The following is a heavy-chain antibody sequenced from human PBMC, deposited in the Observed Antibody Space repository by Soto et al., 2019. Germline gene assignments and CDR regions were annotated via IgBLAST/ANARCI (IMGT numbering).Heavy chain of an antibody. Sequence: GGSLRLSCAASGFTFSSYAMSWVRQAPGKGLEWVSAISGSGGSTYYADSVKGRFTISRDNTNNTLSLQMTSPRAEDTAVYYCVRASVTAPGPFDYWGQGTLVTVSS. J-gene: IGHJ4*02. CDR3: VRASVTAPGPFDY. CDR1: GFTFSSYA. D-gene: IGHD6-13*01. V-gene: IGHV3-23*01. CDR2: ISGSGGST.